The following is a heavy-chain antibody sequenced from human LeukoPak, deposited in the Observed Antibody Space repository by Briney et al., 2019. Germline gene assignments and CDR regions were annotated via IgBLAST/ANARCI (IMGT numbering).Heavy chain of an antibody. CDR3: ARVLLGATTINYYYYYMDV. V-gene: IGHV3-23*01. CDR1: GFTFSNYA. CDR2: ISGGGGRT. Sequence: GGSLRLSCAASGFTFSNYAMNWVRQAPGKGLEWVSDISGGGGRTTYADSVKGRFSTSRDNSKNTVYLQMNSLRAEDTAVYYCARVLLGATTINYYYYYMDVWGKGTTVTVSS. J-gene: IGHJ6*03. D-gene: IGHD1-26*01.